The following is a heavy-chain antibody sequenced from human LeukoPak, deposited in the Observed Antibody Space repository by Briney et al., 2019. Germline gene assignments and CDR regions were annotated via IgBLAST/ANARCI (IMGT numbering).Heavy chain of an antibody. CDR2: INANSGTT. V-gene: IGHV3-23*01. Sequence: GGSLRLSCAASGFAFTFHAMSWLRQPPGKGLEWASTINANSGTTSYAASVRGRFTISRDNSKNTLYLQVNSLRADDTAVYYCAKPISGGLAVTADWFDPWGQGTLVVVSS. CDR3: AKPISGGLAVTADWFDP. J-gene: IGHJ5*01. D-gene: IGHD6-19*01. CDR1: GFAFTFHA.